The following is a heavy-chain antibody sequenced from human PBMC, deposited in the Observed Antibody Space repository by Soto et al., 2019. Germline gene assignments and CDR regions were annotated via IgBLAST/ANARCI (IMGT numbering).Heavy chain of an antibody. CDR1: GYTFTSYG. Sequence: GASVKVSCKASGYTFTSYGISWVRQAPGQGLEWMGWISAYNGNTNYAQKLQGRVTMTTDTSTSTAYMELRSLRSDDTAVYYCARETSPEHYYGSGSYYNPRWFDPWGQGTLVTVS. V-gene: IGHV1-18*01. CDR3: ARETSPEHYYGSGSYYNPRWFDP. J-gene: IGHJ5*02. D-gene: IGHD3-10*01. CDR2: ISAYNGNT.